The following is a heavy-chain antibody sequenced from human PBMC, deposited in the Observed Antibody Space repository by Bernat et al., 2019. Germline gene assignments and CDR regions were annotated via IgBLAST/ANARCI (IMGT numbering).Heavy chain of an antibody. CDR2: INTNTGNP. V-gene: IGHV7-4-1*02. J-gene: IGHJ4*02. CDR3: ARVLAPDCSGGSCYSLGVDY. Sequence: QVRLVQSESELKKPGASVKVSRKASGYIFSNYAMNWVRQAPGQGLEWMGWINTNTGNPMYAQGFTGRFVFSLDTSVSTAYLQISSLKAEDTAVYYCARVLAPDCSGGSCYSLGVDYWGQGTVVTVSS. CDR1: GYIFSNYA. D-gene: IGHD2-15*01.